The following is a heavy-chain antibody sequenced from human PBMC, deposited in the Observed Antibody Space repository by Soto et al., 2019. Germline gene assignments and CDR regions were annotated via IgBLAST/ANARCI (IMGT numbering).Heavy chain of an antibody. D-gene: IGHD5-12*01. CDR3: ARRRGGVVSTGNWCDL. CDR2: ISYSGTT. CDR1: SGPISSSSYY. Sequence: QRQLQESGPGLVKPSETLSLTCTVSSGPISSSSYYWGWIRQSPGRGLEWIGTISYSGTTYYNPSLKSRVTTSVDTSKNRFSLNLSSVGAADTAVYYCARRRGGVVSTGNWCDLWGQGTLFTVSS. V-gene: IGHV4-39*01. J-gene: IGHJ5*02.